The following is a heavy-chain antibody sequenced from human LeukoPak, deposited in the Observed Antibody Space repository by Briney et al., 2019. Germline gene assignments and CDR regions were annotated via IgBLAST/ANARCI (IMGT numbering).Heavy chain of an antibody. CDR1: GYTFTGYY. V-gene: IGHV1-2*02. Sequence: ASVKVSCKASGYTFTGYYMHWVRQAPGQGLEWMGWINPNSGDTNYAQKFQGGVTMTRDTSISTAYMELSRLRSDDTAVYYCARDPPPDYYDSSGYYNDAFDIWGQGTMVTVSS. CDR3: ARDPPPDYYDSSGYYNDAFDI. J-gene: IGHJ3*02. D-gene: IGHD3-22*01. CDR2: INPNSGDT.